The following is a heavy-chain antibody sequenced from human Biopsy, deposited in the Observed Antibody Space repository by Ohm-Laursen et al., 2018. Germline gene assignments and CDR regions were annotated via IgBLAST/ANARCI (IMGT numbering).Heavy chain of an antibody. D-gene: IGHD5-18*01. CDR1: GSTFSSHA. V-gene: IGHV3-23*01. Sequence: SLRLSCSAPGSTFSSHAMSWVRQAPGKGLEWASVITGVGGVTYYADPVKGRFTVSRDNSMNTMFLQMNSLRAQDAGTYYCAKWGTSMALYHFYGMDVWGQGTTVSVSS. CDR3: AKWGTSMALYHFYGMDV. J-gene: IGHJ6*02. CDR2: ITGVGGVT.